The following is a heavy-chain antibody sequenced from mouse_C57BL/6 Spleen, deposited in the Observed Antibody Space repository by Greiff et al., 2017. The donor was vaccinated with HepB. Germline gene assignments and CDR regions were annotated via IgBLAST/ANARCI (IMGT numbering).Heavy chain of an antibody. V-gene: IGHV1-66*01. CDR3: ARLGYSSGMDY. Sequence: VKLVESGPELVKPGASVKISCKASGYSFTSYYIHWVKQRPGQGLEWIGWIYPGSGNTKYNEKFKGKATLTADTSSSTAYMQLSSLTSEDSAVYYCARLGYSSGMDYWGQGTSVTVSS. CDR2: IYPGSGNT. D-gene: IGHD2-12*01. J-gene: IGHJ4*01. CDR1: GYSFTSYY.